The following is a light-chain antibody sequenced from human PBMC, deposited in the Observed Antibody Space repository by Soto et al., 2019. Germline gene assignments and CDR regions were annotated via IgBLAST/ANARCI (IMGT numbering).Light chain of an antibody. V-gene: IGLV2-23*03. CDR1: SGDVGTYKL. CDR3: CSYAGSSTFVV. Sequence: QSALTQPASVSGSPGQSITISCTGTSGDVGTYKLVSWYQHHPGKVPRLMIYEGTKRPSGVSDRFSGSESGNTASLTISGLQAEDEADYYCCSYAGSSTFVVFGGGTQLTVL. J-gene: IGLJ2*01. CDR2: EGT.